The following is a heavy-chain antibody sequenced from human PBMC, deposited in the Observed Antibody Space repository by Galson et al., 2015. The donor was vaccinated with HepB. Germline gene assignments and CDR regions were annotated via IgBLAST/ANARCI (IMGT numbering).Heavy chain of an antibody. V-gene: IGHV1-3*01. J-gene: IGHJ4*02. Sequence: SCKASGYTFTSYSIHWVRQAPGQRLEWMGWLNAADGGTKYSQKFQGRVTITRDTSASTVYMELSSLKSEDTAVYYCARNLLGSGSFFDCWGQGTLVTVSS. CDR3: ARNLLGSGSFFDC. CDR1: GYTFTSYS. CDR2: LNAADGGT. D-gene: IGHD3-10*01.